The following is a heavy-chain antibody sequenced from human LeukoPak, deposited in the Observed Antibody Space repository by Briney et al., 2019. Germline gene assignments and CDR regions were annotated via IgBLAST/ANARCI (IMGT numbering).Heavy chain of an antibody. CDR1: GGTFSSYA. V-gene: IGHV1-69*05. CDR3: ARPRGDVGPIDY. CDR2: IIPIFGTA. J-gene: IGHJ4*02. Sequence: SVKVSCKASGGTFSSYAISWVRQAPGQGLEWMGGIIPIFGTANYAQKFKGRVTITTDESTSTAYLQWSSLKASDTAMYYCARPRGDVGPIDYWGQGTLVTVSS. D-gene: IGHD2-15*01.